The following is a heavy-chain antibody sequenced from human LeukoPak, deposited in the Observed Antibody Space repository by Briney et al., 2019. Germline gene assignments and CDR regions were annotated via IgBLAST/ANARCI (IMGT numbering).Heavy chain of an antibody. Sequence: GGSMRLSCAGSGFTFSSYEMNWVRQAPGKGLEWVSYISSSGSTIYYADSVKGRFTISRDNAKNSLYLQMNSLRAEDTAVYYCARGADVLLWFGESPWGYTYDYWGQGTLVTVSS. J-gene: IGHJ4*02. V-gene: IGHV3-48*03. CDR3: ARGADVLLWFGESPWGYTYDY. D-gene: IGHD3-10*01. CDR2: ISSSGSTI. CDR1: GFTFSSYE.